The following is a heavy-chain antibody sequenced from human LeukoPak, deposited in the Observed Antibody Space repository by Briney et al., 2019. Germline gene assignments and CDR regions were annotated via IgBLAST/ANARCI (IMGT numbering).Heavy chain of an antibody. D-gene: IGHD6-13*01. V-gene: IGHV4-39*01. CDR1: GGSISSSSYY. CDR3: ARVPPQDSSSWSTWADDAFDI. J-gene: IGHJ3*02. Sequence: SETLSLTCTVSGGSISSSSYYWGWIRQPPGKGLEWIGSIYYSGSPYYNPSLKSRVTISVDTSKKQFSLKLSSVTAADTAVYYCARVPPQDSSSWSTWADDAFDIWGQGTMVTVSS. CDR2: IYYSGSP.